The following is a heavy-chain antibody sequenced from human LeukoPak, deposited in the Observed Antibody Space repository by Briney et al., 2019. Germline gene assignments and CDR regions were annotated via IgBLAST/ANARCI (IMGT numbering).Heavy chain of an antibody. D-gene: IGHD4-17*01. CDR2: IIPIFGTA. V-gene: IGHV1-69*05. J-gene: IGHJ4*02. Sequence: SVKVSCKASGGTFSSYAISWVRQAPGQGLEWMGGIIPIFGTANYAQKLQGRVTMTTDTSTSTAYMELRSLRSDDTAVYYCARGDGYGDYAPLVYWGQGTLVTVSS. CDR3: ARGDGYGDYAPLVY. CDR1: GGTFSSYA.